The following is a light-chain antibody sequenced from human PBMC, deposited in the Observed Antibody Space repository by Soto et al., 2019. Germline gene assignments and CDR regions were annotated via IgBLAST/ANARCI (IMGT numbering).Light chain of an antibody. Sequence: IVLTQSPATLSFSPGERATLSCRASQSINRHLAWYQQKPGQAPRLLILHASDRATGIPARFSGSGHGTNFTPTITSLEPEDLEVYYCHQRRNWPQVKFGRWTNVEI. J-gene: IGKJ4*02. CDR2: HAS. CDR3: HQRRNWPQVK. V-gene: IGKV3-11*01. CDR1: QSINRH.